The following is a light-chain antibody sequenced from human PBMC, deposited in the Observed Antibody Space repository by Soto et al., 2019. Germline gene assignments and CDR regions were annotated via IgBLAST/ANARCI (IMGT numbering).Light chain of an antibody. Sequence: DIQMTQSPSTLSASVGDRVTITCRASQSISPWLAWYQQKPGKAPKILIYKASSLESGVPSRFSGSDSGTEFTLTISSLQPDDFATYYCQQYKTYSRTFGQGPKLEIK. CDR1: QSISPW. J-gene: IGKJ2*01. V-gene: IGKV1-5*03. CDR3: QQYKTYSRT. CDR2: KAS.